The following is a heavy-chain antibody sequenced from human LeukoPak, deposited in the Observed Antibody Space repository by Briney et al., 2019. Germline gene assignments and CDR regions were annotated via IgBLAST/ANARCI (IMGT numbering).Heavy chain of an antibody. J-gene: IGHJ4*02. CDR3: ARRGDFWSGYRSYYFDY. D-gene: IGHD3-3*01. CDR2: IYPGDSDT. Sequence: GESLKISCKGSGYSLTSYWIGWVRQMPGKGLEWMGIIYPGDSDTRYSPSFQGQVTISADKSISTAYLQWSSLKASDTAMYYCARRGDFWSGYRSYYFDYWGQGTLVTVSS. CDR1: GYSLTSYW. V-gene: IGHV5-51*01.